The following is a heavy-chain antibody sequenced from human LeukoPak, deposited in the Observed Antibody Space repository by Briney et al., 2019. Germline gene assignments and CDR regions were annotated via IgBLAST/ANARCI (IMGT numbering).Heavy chain of an antibody. Sequence: ASVKVSCRASGYTFTSYGISWVRQAPGQGLEWMGWISAYNGNINYAQKLQGRVTMTTDTSTSTAYMELRSLRSDDTAVYYCARDSTSYSSSPQRYWGQGTLVTVSS. V-gene: IGHV1-18*01. CDR3: ARDSTSYSSSPQRY. D-gene: IGHD6-6*01. CDR1: GYTFTSYG. CDR2: ISAYNGNI. J-gene: IGHJ4*02.